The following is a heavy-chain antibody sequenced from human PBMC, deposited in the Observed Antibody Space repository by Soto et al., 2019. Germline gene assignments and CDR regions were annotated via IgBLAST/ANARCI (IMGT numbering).Heavy chain of an antibody. Sequence: GGSLRLSCAASGFTFSNAWMNWVRQAPGKGLEWVGRIKSKTDGGTTDYAAPVKGRFTISRDDSKNTLYLQMNSLKTEDTAVYYCTTDRFFLNSGSFLGDPYYYYGMDVWGQGTTVTVSS. CDR2: IKSKTDGGTT. J-gene: IGHJ6*02. V-gene: IGHV3-15*07. CDR1: GFTFSNAW. D-gene: IGHD1-26*01. CDR3: TTDRFFLNSGSFLGDPYYYYGMDV.